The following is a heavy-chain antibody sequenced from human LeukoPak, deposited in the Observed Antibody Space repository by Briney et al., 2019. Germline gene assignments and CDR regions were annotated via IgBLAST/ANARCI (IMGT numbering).Heavy chain of an antibody. CDR3: TRHPYDSSGYYSGDY. Sequence: GESPKISCKGSGYSFINYWIGWVRQMPGKGLEWMGIIYPGDSETKYSPSFQGQVIFSADKSISTAYLQRSSLKASDSAMYYCTRHPYDSSGYYSGDYWGQGTLVTVSS. CDR1: GYSFINYW. J-gene: IGHJ4*02. V-gene: IGHV5-51*01. D-gene: IGHD3-22*01. CDR2: IYPGDSET.